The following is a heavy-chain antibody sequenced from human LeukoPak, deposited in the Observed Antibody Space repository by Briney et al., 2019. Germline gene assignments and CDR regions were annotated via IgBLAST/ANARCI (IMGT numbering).Heavy chain of an antibody. CDR3: ARRTPMVRGVSGHYYYYMDV. D-gene: IGHD3-10*01. Sequence: ASVKVSCKASGYTFTSYGISWVRQAPGQGLEWMGWISAYNGNTNYAQKLQGRVTMTTDTSTSTAYMELRSLRSDDTAVYYCARRTPMVRGVSGHYYYYMDVWGKGTTVTISS. V-gene: IGHV1-18*01. CDR1: GYTFTSYG. J-gene: IGHJ6*03. CDR2: ISAYNGNT.